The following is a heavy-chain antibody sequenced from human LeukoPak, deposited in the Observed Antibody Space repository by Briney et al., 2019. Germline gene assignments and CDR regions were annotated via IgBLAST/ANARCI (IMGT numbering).Heavy chain of an antibody. D-gene: IGHD6-13*01. CDR3: ARDVSSWYWVDY. CDR2: IKQDGSEK. V-gene: IGHV3-7*01. Sequence: GGSLRLSCAGSGFSFSSYWMSWVRQAPGKGLEWVANIKQDGSEKYYVDSVKGRFTISRDNAKNSLYLQMNSLRAEDTAVYYCARDVSSWYWVDYWGQGTLVTVSS. CDR1: GFSFSSYW. J-gene: IGHJ4*02.